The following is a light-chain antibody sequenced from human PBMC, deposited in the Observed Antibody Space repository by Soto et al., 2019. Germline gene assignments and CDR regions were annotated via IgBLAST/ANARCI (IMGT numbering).Light chain of an antibody. Sequence: DIQMTQSPSTLSASVGDRVTIPCRASQSISSWLAWYQQKPGKAPKLLIYDASNLESGVPSRFSGGGSGTEFSLTISSLQPDDFATYYCQQYNYFWAFGQGTKVDI. V-gene: IGKV1-5*01. J-gene: IGKJ1*01. CDR1: QSISSW. CDR3: QQYNYFWA. CDR2: DAS.